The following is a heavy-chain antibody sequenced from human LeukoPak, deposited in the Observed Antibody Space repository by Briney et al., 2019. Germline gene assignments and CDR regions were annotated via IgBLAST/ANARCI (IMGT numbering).Heavy chain of an antibody. D-gene: IGHD3-3*01. CDR2: IYIDSST. CDR1: GFIVSSKY. J-gene: IGHJ4*02. Sequence: GGSLRLSCEASGFIVSSKYMTWVRQAPGKGLEWLSVIYIDSSTYYGDSVKGRFTISRDNSKNTLYLQMNSLRAEDTAVYYCARDALTGFLEWLFSFDYWGQGTLVTVSS. CDR3: ARDALTGFLEWLFSFDY. V-gene: IGHV3-53*05.